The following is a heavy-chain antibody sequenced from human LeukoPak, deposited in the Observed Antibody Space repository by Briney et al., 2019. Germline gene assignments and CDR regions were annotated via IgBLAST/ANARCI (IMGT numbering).Heavy chain of an antibody. J-gene: IGHJ4*02. D-gene: IGHD3-10*01. Sequence: GGSLRLSCAASGFTFSSYGMHWVRQAPGKGLEWVAFIRYDGNNKYYADSVKGRFTVSRDNAKNSLYLQMNSLRAEDTAVYYCARDLEPYYYGSGSYYNVGYWGQGTLVTVSS. CDR1: GFTFSSYG. CDR2: IRYDGNNK. V-gene: IGHV3-30*02. CDR3: ARDLEPYYYGSGSYYNVGY.